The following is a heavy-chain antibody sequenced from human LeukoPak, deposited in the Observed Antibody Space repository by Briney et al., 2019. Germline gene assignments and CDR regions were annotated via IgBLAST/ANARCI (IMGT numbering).Heavy chain of an antibody. D-gene: IGHD2-2*01. CDR1: GYTLTAYY. CDR2: INPNSGGT. CDR3: ARGRKICSSTSCYEMWWFDP. Sequence: ASVKVSCKASGYTLTAYYIYWVRQAPGQGLEWMGRINPNSGGTDYAQKFQGRVTMTRDTSISTAYMELSRLRSDDTAVYYCARGRKICSSTSCYEMWWFDPWGQGTLVTVSS. V-gene: IGHV1-2*06. J-gene: IGHJ5*02.